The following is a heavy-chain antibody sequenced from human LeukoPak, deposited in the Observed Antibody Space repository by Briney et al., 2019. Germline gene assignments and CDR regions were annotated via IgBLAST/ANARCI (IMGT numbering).Heavy chain of an antibody. V-gene: IGHV3-30*02. D-gene: IGHD3-10*01. CDR3: AKAPVRGVISHLDY. CDR1: GFTLSSYG. Sequence: GGSLRLSCAASGFTLSSYGMHWVRQAPGKGLEWVAFIRYDGSNKYYADSVKGRFTISRDNSENTRWLQMTSLRAEDTAVYYCAKAPVRGVISHLDYWGQGTLVTVSS. J-gene: IGHJ4*02. CDR2: IRYDGSNK.